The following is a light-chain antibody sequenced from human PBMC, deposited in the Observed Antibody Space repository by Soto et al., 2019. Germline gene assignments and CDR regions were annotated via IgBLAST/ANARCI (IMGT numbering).Light chain of an antibody. CDR2: GAS. V-gene: IGKV3-15*01. J-gene: IGKJ1*01. CDR3: QQYFRWPPWT. Sequence: EVLKTQSPATLSVSPGDRVTLSCRASLSVSSDLAWYQQKPGQAPTLLIYGASIRATGVPARFSGSGSGTDFTLTIDSLQSEDVADYYCQQYFRWPPWTFGQGTKVEI. CDR1: LSVSSD.